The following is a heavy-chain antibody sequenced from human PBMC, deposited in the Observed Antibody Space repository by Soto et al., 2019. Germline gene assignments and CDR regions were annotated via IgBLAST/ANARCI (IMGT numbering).Heavy chain of an antibody. J-gene: IGHJ4*02. Sequence: GGSLRLSCSASGFIFSSYDMHWVRQAPGKGLEYVSGIRNNGGSTYYADSVKGRFAISRDNSKNTLYLQMSGLRVEDTALYYCVKDLVHCNDGSCYAFDSWGQGTLVTVSS. CDR1: GFIFSSYD. V-gene: IGHV3-64D*08. CDR2: IRNNGGST. CDR3: VKDLVHCNDGSCYAFDS. D-gene: IGHD2-15*01.